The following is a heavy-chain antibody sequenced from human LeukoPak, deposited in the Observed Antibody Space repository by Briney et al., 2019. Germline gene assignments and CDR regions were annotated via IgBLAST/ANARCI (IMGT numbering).Heavy chain of an antibody. Sequence: SVKVSCKASGGTFSSYAISWVRQAPGQGLEWMGRIIPIFGTANYAQKFQGRVTITTEESTSTAYMELSSLRSEDTAVYYCARGGGPQPNNWFDPWGQGTLVTVSS. J-gene: IGHJ5*02. CDR1: GGTFSSYA. D-gene: IGHD1-14*01. CDR2: IIPIFGTA. V-gene: IGHV1-69*05. CDR3: ARGGGPQPNNWFDP.